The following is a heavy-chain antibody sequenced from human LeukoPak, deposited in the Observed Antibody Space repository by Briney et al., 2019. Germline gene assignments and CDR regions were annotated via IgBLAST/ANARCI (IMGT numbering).Heavy chain of an antibody. D-gene: IGHD1-26*01. CDR2: IKEDGSEK. V-gene: IGHV3-7*01. J-gene: IGHJ4*02. Sequence: GGSLRLSCVASGFTFSSNWMSWVRQAPGKGLEWVANIKEDGSEKYYADYVKGRFTISRDHAKNSLSLQMGSLRDEGTAVFYYARSRTAYYNVYADFWGQGTLVTVSS. CDR3: ARSRTAYYNVYADF. CDR1: GFTFSSNW.